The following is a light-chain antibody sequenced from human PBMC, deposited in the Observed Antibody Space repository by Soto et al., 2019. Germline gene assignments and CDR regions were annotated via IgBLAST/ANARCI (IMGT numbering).Light chain of an antibody. V-gene: IGKV1-39*01. CDR3: QQSYNLPWT. Sequence: DIQMTQSPSSLSASVGDRITITCRASQSMSLFLNWYQQKPGKAPKLLIYSASTLQSGVPSRFSGSGSGPDFTLTIASLQPEDSATYYCQQSYNLPWTCGPGTKVDIK. CDR1: QSMSLF. J-gene: IGKJ1*01. CDR2: SAS.